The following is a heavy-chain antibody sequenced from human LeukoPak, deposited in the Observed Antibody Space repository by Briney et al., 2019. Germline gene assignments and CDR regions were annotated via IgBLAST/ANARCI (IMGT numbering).Heavy chain of an antibody. CDR2: FYYSGST. CDR3: ARRGYYDSSGYLY. D-gene: IGHD3-22*01. CDR1: GDSISSSSYS. Sequence: SETLSLTCTVSGDSISSSSYSWGWIRQPPGKGLEWLGSFYYSGSTYYNLSLKSRVTISVDTSKNHFSLKLSSVTAADTAVYYCARRGYYDSSGYLYWGQGTLVTVAS. V-gene: IGHV4-39*02. J-gene: IGHJ4*02.